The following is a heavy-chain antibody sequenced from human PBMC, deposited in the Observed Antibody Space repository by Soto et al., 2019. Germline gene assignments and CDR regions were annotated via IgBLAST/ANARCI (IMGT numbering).Heavy chain of an antibody. V-gene: IGHV5-51*01. CDR1: GYSFPTYW. Sequence: PGESLKISCKGSGYSFPTYWIAWVRQMPGKGLEWMGTIYPVDSDTRYSPSFQGQVSTSVDKSINTAYLQWSSLKASDTAMYFCARQSLRSSYALDVWGQGTTVTVSS. D-gene: IGHD4-17*01. CDR3: ARQSLRSSYALDV. J-gene: IGHJ6*02. CDR2: IYPVDSDT.